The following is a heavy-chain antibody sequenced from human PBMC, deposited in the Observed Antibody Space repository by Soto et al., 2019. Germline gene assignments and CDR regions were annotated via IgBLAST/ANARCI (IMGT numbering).Heavy chain of an antibody. D-gene: IGHD3-10*01. Sequence: QVQLVQSGAEVKKPGSSVKVSCKASGDTFSSYTISWVRQAPGQGLEWMGRVIPILGIANSAQKFQGRVTITADKSTSTAYMELSSLTSEDTAVYYCALLLWFGDEPPFWGQGTLVTVSS. CDR3: ALLLWFGDEPPF. CDR1: GDTFSSYT. CDR2: VIPILGIA. J-gene: IGHJ4*02. V-gene: IGHV1-69*02.